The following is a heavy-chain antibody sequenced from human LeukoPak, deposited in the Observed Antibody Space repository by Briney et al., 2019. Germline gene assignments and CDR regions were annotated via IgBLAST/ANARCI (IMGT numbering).Heavy chain of an antibody. CDR1: GFTFSSYG. V-gene: IGHV3-23*01. Sequence: GGSLRLSCAASGFTFSSYGMSWVRQAPGKGLEWVSAISGSGGSTYYADSVKGRFTISRDNSKNTLYLQMNSLRAEDTAVYYCAKAGVRYFAWGKGGDYFDYWGQGTLVTVSS. J-gene: IGHJ4*02. CDR2: ISGSGGST. CDR3: AKAGVRYFAWGKGGDYFDY. D-gene: IGHD3-9*01.